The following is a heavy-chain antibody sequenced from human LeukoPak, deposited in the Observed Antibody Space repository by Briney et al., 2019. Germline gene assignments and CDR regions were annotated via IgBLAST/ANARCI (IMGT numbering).Heavy chain of an antibody. V-gene: IGHV1-69*06. CDR2: IIHIFGRA. D-gene: IGHD3-9*01. J-gene: IGHJ4*02. Sequence: SVTVSCKASGGTFSSYAISGVGQAPGQGVEGMGGIIHIFGRANYAQRFQGRVTITADKYTTTAYLELSSLRSEDTAVYYCASNLLTGYLKGNYFDSWGQGTLVTVSS. CDR3: ASNLLTGYLKGNYFDS. CDR1: GGTFSSYA.